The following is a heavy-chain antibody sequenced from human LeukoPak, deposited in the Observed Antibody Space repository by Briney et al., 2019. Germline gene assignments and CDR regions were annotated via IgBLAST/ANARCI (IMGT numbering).Heavy chain of an antibody. CDR2: ISAYNGNT. CDR1: GYTFTSYG. CDR3: ARDRSSSGWIDAFDI. Sequence: GASVKVSCKASGYTFTSYGIGWVRQAPGQGLEWMGWISAYNGNTNYAQKLQGRVTMTTDTSTSTAYMELRSLRSDDTAVYYCARDRSSSGWIDAFDIWAQGTMVTVSS. J-gene: IGHJ3*02. V-gene: IGHV1-18*01. D-gene: IGHD6-19*01.